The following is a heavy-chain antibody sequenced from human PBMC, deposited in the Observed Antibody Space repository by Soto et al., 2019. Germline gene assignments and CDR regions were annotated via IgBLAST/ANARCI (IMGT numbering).Heavy chain of an antibody. V-gene: IGHV3-30*18. Sequence: PGGSLRLSCAASGFTFSSYGMHWVRQAPGKGLEWVAVISYDGSNKYYADSVKGRFTISRDNSKNTLYLQMNSLRAEDTAVYYCAKDRIGPAAYYYYYYGMDVWGQGTTVTVSS. J-gene: IGHJ6*02. CDR1: GFTFSSYG. D-gene: IGHD2-2*01. CDR3: AKDRIGPAAYYYYYYGMDV. CDR2: ISYDGSNK.